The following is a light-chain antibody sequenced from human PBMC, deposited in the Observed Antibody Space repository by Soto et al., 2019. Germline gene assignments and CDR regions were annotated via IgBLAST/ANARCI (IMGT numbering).Light chain of an antibody. CDR3: QQYVSSPRT. J-gene: IGKJ1*01. V-gene: IGKV3-20*01. CDR2: GTS. CDR1: QTVYHGH. Sequence: EIVLSQSSSSLYLSPVERAPLSCSASQTVYHGHLAWYQQKPGQAPRLLIYGTSSRATGIPDRFSGSESGTDFTLTISRLEPEDFAVYYCQQYVSSPRTFGQGTKVDIK.